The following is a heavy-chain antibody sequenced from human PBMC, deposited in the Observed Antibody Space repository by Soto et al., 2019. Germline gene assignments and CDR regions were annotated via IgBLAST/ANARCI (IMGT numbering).Heavy chain of an antibody. CDR2: VYNSGST. D-gene: IGHD6-13*01. CDR3: AGYRREAVAGYTLDN. Sequence: PSETLSLTCTVSGGSISSNYWTWIRQPPGNGLEWIGYVYNSGSTNYNPSLKSRVTISEDTSKSQFSLKVNSMTAADTAVYYCAGYRREAVAGYTLDNWGQGILVTVS. CDR1: GGSISSNY. J-gene: IGHJ4*02. V-gene: IGHV4-59*01.